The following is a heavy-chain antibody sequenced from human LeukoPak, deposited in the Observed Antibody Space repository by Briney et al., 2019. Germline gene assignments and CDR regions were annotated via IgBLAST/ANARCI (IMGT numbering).Heavy chain of an antibody. CDR3: ARDADPYGSGSTSLDY. CDR2: ISYDGSNK. V-gene: IGHV3-30-3*01. D-gene: IGHD3-10*01. J-gene: IGHJ4*02. CDR1: GFTFSSYA. Sequence: PGGSLRLSCAASGFTFSSYAMHWVRQAPGKGLEWVAVISYDGSNKYYADSVKGRFTISRDNSKNTLYLQMTSLRAEDTAVYYCARDADPYGSGSTSLDYWGQGTLVTVSS.